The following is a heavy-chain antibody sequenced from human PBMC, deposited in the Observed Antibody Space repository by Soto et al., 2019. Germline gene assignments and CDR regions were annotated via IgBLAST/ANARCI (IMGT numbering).Heavy chain of an antibody. V-gene: IGHV3-23*01. CDR2: ISGSGGST. D-gene: IGHD2-15*01. Sequence: GGSLRLSCAASGFTFSSYAMSWVRQAPGKGLEWVSAISGSGGSTYYADSVKGRFTISRDNSKNTLYLQMNSLRAEDTAVYYCAKDRDCSGGSCYSFAYWGQGTLVTVSS. J-gene: IGHJ4*02. CDR3: AKDRDCSGGSCYSFAY. CDR1: GFTFSSYA.